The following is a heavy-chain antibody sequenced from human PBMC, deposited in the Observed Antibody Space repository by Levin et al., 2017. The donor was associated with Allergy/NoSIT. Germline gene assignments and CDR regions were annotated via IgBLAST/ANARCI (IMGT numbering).Heavy chain of an antibody. D-gene: IGHD6-6*01. V-gene: IGHV6-1*01. J-gene: IGHJ5*02. CDR2: TYYRSKWFN. CDR3: ARGIAGRLGDWFDP. Sequence: RSQTLSLTCAISGDRVSSNNAGWNWIRQSPSRGLEWLGRTYYRSKWFNDYALSVKSRITINPDTSKNQFSLHLSSVTPEDTAVYYCARGIAGRLGDWFDPWGQGTLVTVSS. CDR1: GDRVSSNNAG.